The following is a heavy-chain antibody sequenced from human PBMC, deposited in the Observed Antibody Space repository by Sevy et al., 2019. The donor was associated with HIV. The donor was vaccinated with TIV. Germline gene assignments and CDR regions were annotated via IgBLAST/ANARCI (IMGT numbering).Heavy chain of an antibody. J-gene: IGHJ6*03. CDR1: GFTFSSYW. D-gene: IGHD3-16*02. Sequence: GGSLRLSCAASGFTFSSYWMSWVRQAPGKGLEWVANIKQDGSEKYYVDSVKGRFTISRDNAKNSLYLQMNSLRAEDTAVYYCASSLGELSFFYYYYMDVWGNGTTVTVSS. CDR3: ASSLGELSFFYYYYMDV. CDR2: IKQDGSEK. V-gene: IGHV3-7*01.